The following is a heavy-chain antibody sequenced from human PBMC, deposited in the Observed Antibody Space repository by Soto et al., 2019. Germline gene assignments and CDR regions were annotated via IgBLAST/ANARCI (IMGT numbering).Heavy chain of an antibody. CDR1: GGSISSSSYY. D-gene: IGHD1-7*01. CDR2: IYYSGST. Sequence: TETLALTCTVSGGSISSSSYYWGWIRQPPGKGLEWIGSIYYSGSTYYNPSLKSRVTISVDTSKNQFSLKLSSVTAADTAVYYFARQHALGTLDYWGPGLLVTVSS. CDR3: ARQHALGTLDY. J-gene: IGHJ4*02. V-gene: IGHV4-39*01.